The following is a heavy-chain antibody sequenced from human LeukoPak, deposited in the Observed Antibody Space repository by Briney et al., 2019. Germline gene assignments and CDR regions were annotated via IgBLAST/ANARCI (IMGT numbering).Heavy chain of an antibody. CDR3: ARDSSSWRVFDY. J-gene: IGHJ4*02. V-gene: IGHV4-61*02. CDR1: GGSISSGSYY. CDR2: IYTSGST. D-gene: IGHD6-13*01. Sequence: SQTLSLTCTVSGGSISSGSYYWSWIRQPAGKGLEWIGRIYTSGSTNYNPSLKSRVTISVDTSKNQFSLKLSSVTAADTAVYYCARDSSSWRVFDYWGQGTLVTVSS.